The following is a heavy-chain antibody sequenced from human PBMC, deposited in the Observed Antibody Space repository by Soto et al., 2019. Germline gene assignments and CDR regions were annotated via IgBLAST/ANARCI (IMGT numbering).Heavy chain of an antibody. CDR1: GYSFPGFW. J-gene: IGHJ4*02. CDR3: ARRGAGYNYDY. CDR2: IFPADSET. V-gene: IGHV5-51*01. Sequence: GESLKISCGASGYSFPGFWIGWVRQMPGKGLEWMGIIFPADSETRYSPSFQGQVTISADKSASTAYLEWSSLRASDTAIYYCARRGAGYNYDYWGQGTLVTVSS. D-gene: IGHD5-12*01.